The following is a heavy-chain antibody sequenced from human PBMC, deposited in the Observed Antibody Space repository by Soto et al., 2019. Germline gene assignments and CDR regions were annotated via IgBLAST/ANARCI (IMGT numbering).Heavy chain of an antibody. CDR3: ARNGTSSTSLSHYTGMEV. CDR1: GGTFSNFI. D-gene: IGHD6-6*01. J-gene: IGHJ6*02. Sequence: QVQLVQSGAEVKEPGSSVRVSCKASGGTFSNFIMNWVRQTPGQGLEWMGGIVPMLGTPTYAEKFKGRVTISATGSRSTAYMELTSLRSEDTAIYYCARNGTSSTSLSHYTGMEVWGQGTTVTVS. V-gene: IGHV1-69*01. CDR2: IVPMLGTP.